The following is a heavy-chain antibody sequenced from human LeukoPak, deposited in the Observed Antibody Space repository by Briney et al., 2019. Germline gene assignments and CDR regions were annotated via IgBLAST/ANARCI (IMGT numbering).Heavy chain of an antibody. Sequence: ASVKVSCKASGYTFTGYYMHWVRQAPGQGLEWMGWINPNSGGTNYAQKFQGRVTMTRDTSISTAYMELSRLRSDDTAVYYCAGNLGMIGGGAPDYWGQGTLVTVSS. V-gene: IGHV1-2*02. CDR2: INPNSGGT. J-gene: IGHJ4*02. D-gene: IGHD3-22*01. CDR3: AGNLGMIGGGAPDY. CDR1: GYTFTGYY.